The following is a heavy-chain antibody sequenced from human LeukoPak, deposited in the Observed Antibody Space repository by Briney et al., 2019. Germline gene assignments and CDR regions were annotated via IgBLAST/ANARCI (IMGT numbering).Heavy chain of an antibody. D-gene: IGHD3-16*02. V-gene: IGHV4-34*01. CDR3: ARGRYYDYVWGGYRNPPLDY. CDR2: INHSGST. J-gene: IGHJ4*02. CDR1: GGSFSGYY. Sequence: SETLSLTCAVYGGSFSGYYWSWIRQPPGKGLEWIGEINHSGSTNYNPSLKSRVTISVDTSKNQFSLKLSSVTAADTAVYYCARGRYYDYVWGGYRNPPLDYWGQGTLVTVSS.